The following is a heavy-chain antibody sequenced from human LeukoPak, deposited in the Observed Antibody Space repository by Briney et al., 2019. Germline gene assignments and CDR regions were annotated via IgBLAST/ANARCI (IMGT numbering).Heavy chain of an antibody. D-gene: IGHD3-10*01. Sequence: PGGSLRLSCAASGFTFSSYNMNWVRQAPGKGLEWVSYISSSSSTLYYADSLKGRLTISRDNAKNTLYLQMNSLRAEDTAVYYCARVRPMVRGVIQSGPDYWGQGTLVTVSS. CDR3: ARVRPMVRGVIQSGPDY. J-gene: IGHJ4*02. V-gene: IGHV3-48*04. CDR2: ISSSSSTL. CDR1: GFTFSSYN.